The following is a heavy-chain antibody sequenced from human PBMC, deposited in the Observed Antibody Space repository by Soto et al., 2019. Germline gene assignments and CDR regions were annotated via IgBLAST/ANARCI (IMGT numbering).Heavy chain of an antibody. Sequence: PSETLSLTCTVSGVSLTSSTYYWAWLRQPPGKGLEWIGAIRYSGRTYYKPSLQSRVTMSVDTSNKQFSLNLISVTAADTAVFYCARLRGDWDWYFDLWGRGTLVTVSS. CDR3: ARLRGDWDWYFDL. CDR2: IRYSGRT. J-gene: IGHJ2*01. CDR1: GVSLTSSTYY. D-gene: IGHD2-21*01. V-gene: IGHV4-39*01.